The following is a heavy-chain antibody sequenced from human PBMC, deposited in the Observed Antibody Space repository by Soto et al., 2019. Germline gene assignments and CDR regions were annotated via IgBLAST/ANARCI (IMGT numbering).Heavy chain of an antibody. D-gene: IGHD4-17*01. CDR3: AKGYYGDYVSYYYYGMDV. J-gene: IGHJ6*02. CDR1: GFTFSSYG. Sequence: GGSLRLSCAASGFTFSSYGMHWVRQAPGKGLEWVAVISYDGSNKYYADSVKGRFTISRDNSKNTLYLQMNSLRAEDTAVYYCAKGYYGDYVSYYYYGMDVWGQGTTVTVSS. V-gene: IGHV3-30*18. CDR2: ISYDGSNK.